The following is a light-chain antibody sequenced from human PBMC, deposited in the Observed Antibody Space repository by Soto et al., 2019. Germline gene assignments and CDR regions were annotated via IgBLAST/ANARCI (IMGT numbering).Light chain of an antibody. V-gene: IGLV1-44*01. CDR3: AAWDDSLNGL. Sequence: QSVLTQPPSASGTPGQRVTLSCSGSSSNIGSNTVNWYQQLPGTAPKLLIYSNNQRPSGVPDRFSGSKSGTSASLGISGLQSEDEADYYCAAWDDSLNGLFGGGTKLTVL. J-gene: IGLJ2*01. CDR2: SNN. CDR1: SSNIGSNT.